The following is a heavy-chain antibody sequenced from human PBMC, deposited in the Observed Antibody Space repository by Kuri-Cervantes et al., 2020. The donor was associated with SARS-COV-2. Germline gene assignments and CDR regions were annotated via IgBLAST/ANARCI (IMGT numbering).Heavy chain of an antibody. CDR3: AKDRFGVHDF. V-gene: IGHV3-16*01. D-gene: IGHD2-8*01. CDR2: VSWNGSRT. CDR1: GFTFSNSD. Sequence: GGSLRLSCAASGFTFSNSDMNWARKAPGKGLEWVSGVSWNGSRTHYVDSVKRRFIISRDNSQNTLYLQVKSLKSEDTAMYYCAKDRFGVHDFWGQGTLVTVSS. J-gene: IGHJ4*02.